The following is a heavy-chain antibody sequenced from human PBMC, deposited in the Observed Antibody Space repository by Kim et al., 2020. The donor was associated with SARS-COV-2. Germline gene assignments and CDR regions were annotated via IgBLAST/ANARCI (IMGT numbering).Heavy chain of an antibody. D-gene: IGHD6-13*01. V-gene: IGHV3-21*01. J-gene: IGHJ4*02. CDR3: AREGYSSSWYVDY. Sequence: YADSVKVRVTISRDNAKNSLYLQMNSLRAEDTAVYYCAREGYSSSWYVDYWGQGTLVTVSS.